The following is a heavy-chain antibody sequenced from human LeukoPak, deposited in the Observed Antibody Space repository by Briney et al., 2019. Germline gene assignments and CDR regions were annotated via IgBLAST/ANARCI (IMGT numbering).Heavy chain of an antibody. CDR2: IYYSGST. D-gene: IGHD2-2*02. Sequence: PSETLSLTCTVSGGSISSYYWSWIRQPPGKGLEWIGYIYYSGSTYYNPSLKSRVTISVDTSKNQFSLKLSSVTAADTAVYYCARVYRGAFDIWGQGTMVTVSS. V-gene: IGHV4-59*12. CDR1: GGSISSYY. J-gene: IGHJ3*02. CDR3: ARVYRGAFDI.